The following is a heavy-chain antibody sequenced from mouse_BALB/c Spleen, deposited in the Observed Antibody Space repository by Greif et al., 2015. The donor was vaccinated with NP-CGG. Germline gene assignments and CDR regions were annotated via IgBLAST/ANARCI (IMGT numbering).Heavy chain of an antibody. J-gene: IGHJ3*01. D-gene: IGHD1-1*01. CDR3: ARYYYGSTFAY. CDR2: INPSTGYT. Sequence: QVQLQQSGAELAKPGASVKMSCKASGYTFTSYWMHWVKQRPGQGLEWIGYINPSTGYTEYNQKFKDKATLTADKSSSTAYMQLISLTSEDSAVYYYARYYYGSTFAYWGQGTLVTVSA. CDR1: GYTFTSYW. V-gene: IGHV1-7*01.